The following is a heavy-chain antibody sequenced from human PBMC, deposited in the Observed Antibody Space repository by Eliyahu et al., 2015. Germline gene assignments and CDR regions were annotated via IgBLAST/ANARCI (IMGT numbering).Heavy chain of an antibody. D-gene: IGHD5-12*01. CDR2: INPNSGGT. V-gene: IGHV1-2*02. CDR1: GXTFTGYY. Sequence: QVQLVQXGAEXKKPGASVKVSCXASGXTFTGYYMHWXRQAPGQGLEWMGWINPNSGGTNYAQKXQGRVTMTRDTSISTAYMELSRLRSDDTAVYYCARIVVATVWEAFDIWGQGTMVTVSS. CDR3: ARIVVATVWEAFDI. J-gene: IGHJ3*02.